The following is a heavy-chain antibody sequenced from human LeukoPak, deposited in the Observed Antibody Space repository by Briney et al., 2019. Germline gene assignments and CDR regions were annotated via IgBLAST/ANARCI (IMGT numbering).Heavy chain of an antibody. J-gene: IGHJ3*02. Sequence: GGSLRLSCAASGFTFSSYSMNWVRQAPGKGLEWVSSISSSSSYIYYADSVKGRFTISRDNAKNSLYLQMNSLRAEDTAVYYCVRAVPAAILGAFDIWGQGTMVTVSS. CDR1: GFTFSSYS. CDR2: ISSSSSYI. D-gene: IGHD2-2*02. CDR3: VRAVPAAILGAFDI. V-gene: IGHV3-21*01.